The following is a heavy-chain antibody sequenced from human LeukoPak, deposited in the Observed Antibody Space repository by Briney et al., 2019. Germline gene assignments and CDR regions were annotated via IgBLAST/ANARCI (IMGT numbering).Heavy chain of an antibody. J-gene: IGHJ5*02. CDR3: ANSSWSHFDP. Sequence: GGSLRLSCAASGVTFSNSAMSWVRQAPGKGLEWVSAIDSTSTYIFYIDSVKGRFTIFRDNSKNTLYLQMTSLRAEDTAVYYCANSSWSHFDPWGQGTLVTVSS. CDR1: GVTFSNSA. D-gene: IGHD3-3*01. CDR2: IDSTSTYI. V-gene: IGHV3-23*05.